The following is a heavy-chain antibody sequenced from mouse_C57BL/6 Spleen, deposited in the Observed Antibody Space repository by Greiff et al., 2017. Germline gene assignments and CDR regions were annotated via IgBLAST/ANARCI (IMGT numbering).Heavy chain of an antibody. Sequence: EVQWVESGGDLVKPGGSLKLSCAASGFTFSSYGMSWVRQTPDKRLEWVATISSGGSYTYYPDSVKGRFTISRDNAKNTLYLQMSSLKSEDTAMYYCARDSSGYDYAMDYWGQGTSVTVSS. CDR1: GFTFSSYG. CDR2: ISSGGSYT. CDR3: ARDSSGYDYAMDY. V-gene: IGHV5-6*01. J-gene: IGHJ4*01. D-gene: IGHD3-2*02.